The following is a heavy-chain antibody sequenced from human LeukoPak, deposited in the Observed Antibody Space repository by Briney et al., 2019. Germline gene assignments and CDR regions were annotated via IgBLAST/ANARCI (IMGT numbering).Heavy chain of an antibody. V-gene: IGHV3-30*18. CDR1: GFTFSSYG. J-gene: IGHJ3*02. CDR3: AKDHRASGAFDI. Sequence: PGGSLRLSCAASGFTFSSYGMHWVRQAPGKGLEWVAVISYDGSNKYYADSVKGRFTISRDNSKNTLYLQMNSLRAEDTAVYYCAKDHRASGAFDIWGQGTMVTVSS. CDR2: ISYDGSNK.